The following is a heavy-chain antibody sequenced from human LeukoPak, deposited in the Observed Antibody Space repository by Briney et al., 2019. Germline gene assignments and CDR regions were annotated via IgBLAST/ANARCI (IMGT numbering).Heavy chain of an antibody. CDR1: GGSISSYY. V-gene: IGHV4-4*07. CDR2: ISSTGST. J-gene: IGHJ4*02. Sequence: SETLSLTCTVSGGSISSYYWNWIRQPAGKGLEWIGRISSTGSTNYNPSLKSRLTMSVDTSKNQFSLRLSSVSAADTAVYYCAREYSSSSGRTFDYWGQGTLVTVSS. CDR3: AREYSSSSGRTFDY. D-gene: IGHD6-6*01.